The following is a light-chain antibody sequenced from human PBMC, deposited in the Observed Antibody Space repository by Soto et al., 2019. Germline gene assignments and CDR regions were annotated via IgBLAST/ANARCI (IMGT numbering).Light chain of an antibody. V-gene: IGKV1-5*01. Sequence: DIQMTQSPSTLSASVGDTVTVTCRASQSVSGWLAWYQQKPGKAPNLLIYDASNLESGVPSRFSGSGSGTEFTLTISSLQPDDFATYYCQQYNSYPWTFGLGTKVDIK. CDR3: QQYNSYPWT. J-gene: IGKJ1*01. CDR2: DAS. CDR1: QSVSGW.